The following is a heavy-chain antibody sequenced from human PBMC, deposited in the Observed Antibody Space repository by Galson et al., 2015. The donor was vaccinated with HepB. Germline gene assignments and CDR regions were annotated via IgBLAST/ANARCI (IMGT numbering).Heavy chain of an antibody. D-gene: IGHD3-3*01. CDR1: GFIFSNSW. Sequence: SLRLSCAASGFIFSNSWMSWVRQAPGKGLEWVGLIKSKTDGGSTDFAAPVKGRFSLSRDDSKETMYLHMNSLKIEDTGVYYCTTDDRFHTIFGSGHDWGQGTLVTVSS. CDR2: IKSKTDGGST. V-gene: IGHV3-15*05. J-gene: IGHJ4*02. CDR3: TTDDRFHTIFGSGHD.